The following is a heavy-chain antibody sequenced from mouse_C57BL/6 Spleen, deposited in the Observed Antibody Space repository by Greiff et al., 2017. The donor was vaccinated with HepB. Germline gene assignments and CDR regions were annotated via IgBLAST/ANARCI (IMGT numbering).Heavy chain of an antibody. Sequence: QVHVKQPGAELVKPGASVKLSCKASGYTFTSYWMHWVKQRPGRGLEWIGRIDPNSGGTKYNEKFKSKATLTVDKPSSTAYMQLSSLTSEDSAVYYCARGDSNYGGAYWGQGTLVTVSA. V-gene: IGHV1-72*01. J-gene: IGHJ3*01. CDR1: GYTFTSYW. CDR3: ARGDSNYGGAY. D-gene: IGHD2-5*01. CDR2: IDPNSGGT.